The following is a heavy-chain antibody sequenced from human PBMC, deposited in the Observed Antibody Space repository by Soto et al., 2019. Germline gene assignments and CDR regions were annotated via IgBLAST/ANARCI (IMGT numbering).Heavy chain of an antibody. Sequence: SVKVSCKASGGTFSSYAISWVRQAPGQGLEWMGGIIPIFGTANYAQKFQGRVTITADESTSTAYMELSSLRSEDTAVYYCARRGSPVTIFGVVIPDYYYYYGMDVWGQGTTVTVSS. CDR2: IIPIFGTA. CDR3: ARRGSPVTIFGVVIPDYYYYYGMDV. CDR1: GGTFSSYA. V-gene: IGHV1-69*13. J-gene: IGHJ6*02. D-gene: IGHD3-3*01.